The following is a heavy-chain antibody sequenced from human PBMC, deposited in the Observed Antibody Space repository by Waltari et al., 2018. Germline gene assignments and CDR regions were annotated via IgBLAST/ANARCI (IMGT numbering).Heavy chain of an antibody. D-gene: IGHD3-3*01. Sequence: QVHLQESGPGLGKPSQTLSLACSVAGASIDSGDYYWSWLRQPPGKGLEWIGYISYRGTTYYPPSLKSRVSISLDTAKNDFSLEVRSVTAADTAMYYCARVDTIFGVVPHADAFDIWGQGTMVTVAS. CDR3: ARVDTIFGVVPHADAFDI. CDR2: ISYRGTT. CDR1: GASIDSGDYY. J-gene: IGHJ3*02. V-gene: IGHV4-30-4*08.